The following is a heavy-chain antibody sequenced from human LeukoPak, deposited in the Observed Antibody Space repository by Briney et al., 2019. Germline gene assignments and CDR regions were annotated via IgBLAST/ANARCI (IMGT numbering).Heavy chain of an antibody. CDR2: IYSGGST. CDR1: GFTVSSNY. J-gene: IGHJ6*03. CDR3: ARVEQLPRYYYYYYYMDV. V-gene: IGHV3-66*01. D-gene: IGHD2-2*01. Sequence: PGGSLRLSCAASGFTVSSNYMSWVRQAPGKGLEWVSVIYSGGSTYYADSVKGRFTISRDNSKNTLYLQMNSLRAEDTAVYYCARVEQLPRYYYYYYYMDVWGKGTTVTISS.